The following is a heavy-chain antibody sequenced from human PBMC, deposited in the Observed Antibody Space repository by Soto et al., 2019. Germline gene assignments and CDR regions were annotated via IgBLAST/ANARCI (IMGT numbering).Heavy chain of an antibody. CDR3: VKNSGWFNT. CDR2: IDGSGGIT. D-gene: IGHD3-10*01. J-gene: IGHJ5*02. V-gene: IGHV3-23*01. Sequence: PGGSLRLSCAASGFTFGTTDMSWVRQAPGEGLEWVSTIDGSGGITYYADSVKGRFTISRDNSRKTVYLQMKSLRGDDTALYYCVKNSGWFNTWGQGALVTVSS. CDR1: GFTFGTTD.